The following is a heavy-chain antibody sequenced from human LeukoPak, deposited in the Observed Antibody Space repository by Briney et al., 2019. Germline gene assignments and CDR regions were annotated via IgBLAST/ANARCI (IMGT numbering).Heavy chain of an antibody. CDR1: GGSFSGYY. V-gene: IGHV4-34*01. J-gene: IGHJ4*02. CDR3: ARSYDYLWGSHRYTPTFDS. Sequence: SDTLSLTCAVYGGSFSGYYWNWIRQAPEKGLEWIGEINHSGSTNYNPSLKSRVTMSVDTSRNQFSLRLSPVTAADTAVYYCARSYDYLWGSHRYTPTFDSWGQGTLVTVSS. D-gene: IGHD3-16*02. CDR2: INHSGST.